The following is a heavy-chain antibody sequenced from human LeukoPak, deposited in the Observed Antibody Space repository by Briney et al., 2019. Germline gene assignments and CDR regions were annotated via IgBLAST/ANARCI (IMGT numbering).Heavy chain of an antibody. CDR3: ARGDILTGYYPLYYFDY. CDR2: IYYSGST. CDR1: GGSISSGGYY. Sequence: SETLSLTCTVSGGSISSGGYYWSWIRQHPGKGLEWIGYIYYSGSTYYNPSLKSRVTISVDTSKNQFPLKLSSVTAADTAVYYCARGDILTGYYPLYYFDYWGQGTLVTVSS. V-gene: IGHV4-31*03. J-gene: IGHJ4*02. D-gene: IGHD3-9*01.